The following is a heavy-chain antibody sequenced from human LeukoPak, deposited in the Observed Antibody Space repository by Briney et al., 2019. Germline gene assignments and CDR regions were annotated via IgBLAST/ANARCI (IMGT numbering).Heavy chain of an antibody. V-gene: IGHV3-21*01. Sequence: GGSLRLSCAASGFTFSTSAMNWVRQVPGKGLEWVSSIDYDSSHIYYAASVRGRFTISRDNARDSVYLQMDSLRVEDTAVYYCTRDPLRFLRVGHYDYWGQGTLVAVSS. D-gene: IGHD3-3*01. CDR2: IDYDSSHI. CDR1: GFTFSTSA. J-gene: IGHJ4*02. CDR3: TRDPLRFLRVGHYDY.